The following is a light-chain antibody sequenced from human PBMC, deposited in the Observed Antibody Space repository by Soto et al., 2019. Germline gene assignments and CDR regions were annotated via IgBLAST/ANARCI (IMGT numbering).Light chain of an antibody. CDR2: AAS. CDR3: HQYNNWPSR. J-gene: IGKJ1*01. Sequence: ETVLTQSPATLSLSPGDTATLSCRASQRVSSHLAWYQQKPGQAPRLLIYAASNRATGIPVRFSGSGSETEFTLTIRSLESEDSALYYCHQYNNWPSRFGQGTQLDIK. V-gene: IGKV3-15*01. CDR1: QRVSSH.